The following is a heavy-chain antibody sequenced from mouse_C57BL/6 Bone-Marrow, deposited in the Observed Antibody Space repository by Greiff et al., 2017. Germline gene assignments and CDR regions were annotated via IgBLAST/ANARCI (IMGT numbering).Heavy chain of an antibody. Sequence: QVQLQQSGPELVKPGASVKISCKASGYAFSSSWMNWVKQRPGKGLEWIGRIYPGDGDTNYNGKFKGKATLTADKSSSTAYMQLSSLTSEDSAVYFCASPPYGYDGSLAMDYWGQGTSVTVSS. D-gene: IGHD2-2*01. CDR3: ASPPYGYDGSLAMDY. V-gene: IGHV1-82*01. CDR2: IYPGDGDT. CDR1: GYAFSSSW. J-gene: IGHJ4*01.